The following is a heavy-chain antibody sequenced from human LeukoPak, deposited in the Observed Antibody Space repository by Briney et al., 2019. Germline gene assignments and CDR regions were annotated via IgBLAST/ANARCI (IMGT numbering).Heavy chain of an antibody. V-gene: IGHV3-23*01. Sequence: PGGSLRLSCAASGFTFNNYAMSWVRQAPGKGLEWVSSISGSGTSTYYADSVKGRFTISRDNSKNTLYLQMNSLRAEDTAVYYCAKAFGGYCFDYWGQGTLVTVSS. CDR3: AKAFGGYCFDY. CDR2: ISGSGTST. D-gene: IGHD3-10*01. J-gene: IGHJ4*02. CDR1: GFTFNNYA.